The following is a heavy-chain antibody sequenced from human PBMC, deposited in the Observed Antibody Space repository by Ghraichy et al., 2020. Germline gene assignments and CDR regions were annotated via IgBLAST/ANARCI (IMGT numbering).Heavy chain of an antibody. Sequence: GGSLRLSCAASGFTFSRCSVNWVRQAPGKGLEWVSSISGSGSYIYYADSVKGRFTISRDNAKNSVFLQMSSLRAEDTAVYYCARDLYGGYAFDSWGQGTLVTVSS. CDR2: ISGSGSYI. CDR3: ARDLYGGYAFDS. J-gene: IGHJ4*02. D-gene: IGHD4-17*01. CDR1: GFTFSRCS. V-gene: IGHV3-21*01.